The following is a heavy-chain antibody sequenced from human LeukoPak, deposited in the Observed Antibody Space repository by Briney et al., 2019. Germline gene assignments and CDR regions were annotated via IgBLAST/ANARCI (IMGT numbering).Heavy chain of an antibody. V-gene: IGHV4-4*07. CDR2: IYTSGST. J-gene: IGHJ4*02. CDR3: ARGRYDGSGYFFFDF. CDR1: GASISSHY. Sequence: PSETLSLTCSVSGASISSHYWSWIRQPAGEGLEWVGRIYTSGSTNYNPSLESRVTISLDTSKNQFSLNLGSVTAADTAVYYCARGRYDGSGYFFFDFWGQGTLVTVPS. D-gene: IGHD3-22*01.